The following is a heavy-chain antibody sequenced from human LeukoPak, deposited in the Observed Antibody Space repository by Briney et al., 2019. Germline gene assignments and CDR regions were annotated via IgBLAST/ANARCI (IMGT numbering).Heavy chain of an antibody. CDR3: ARVKGSYDFWRYYYYYMDV. D-gene: IGHD3-3*01. CDR2: IYYSGST. J-gene: IGHJ6*03. CDR1: GVSISGSYYY. Sequence: SETLSLTCAVSGVSISGSYYYWGWIRQPPGKGLEWIGNIYYSGSTNYNPSLKSRVTISVDTSKNQFSLKLSSVTAADTAVYYCARVKGSYDFWRYYYYYMDVWGKGTTVTVSS. V-gene: IGHV4-39*07.